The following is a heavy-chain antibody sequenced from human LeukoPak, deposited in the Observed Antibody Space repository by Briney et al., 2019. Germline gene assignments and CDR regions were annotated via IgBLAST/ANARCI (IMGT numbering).Heavy chain of an antibody. Sequence: GGSLRLSCAASGFTFSSYAMSWVRQAPGKGLEWVSGFSGGGSSTYYADSVKGRFTISRDISKNTLYLQMNSLRAEDTAVYYCASRHDLGWHSDNWGQGTLVTVSS. D-gene: IGHD6-19*01. J-gene: IGHJ4*02. CDR3: ASRHDLGWHSDN. CDR2: FSGGGSST. V-gene: IGHV3-23*01. CDR1: GFTFSSYA.